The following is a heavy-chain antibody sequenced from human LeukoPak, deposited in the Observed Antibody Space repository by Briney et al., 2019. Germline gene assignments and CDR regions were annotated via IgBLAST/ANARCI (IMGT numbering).Heavy chain of an antibody. CDR3: AGDRAARNDYYDSSGYYF. J-gene: IGHJ4*02. CDR2: ISSSSSTI. Sequence: PGGSLRLSCAASGFTFSSYSMNWVRQAPGKGLEWVSYISSSSSTIYYADSVKGRFTISRDNAKNSLYLQMNSLRAEDTAVYYCAGDRAARNDYYDSSGYYFWGQGTLVTVSS. V-gene: IGHV3-48*01. D-gene: IGHD3-22*01. CDR1: GFTFSSYS.